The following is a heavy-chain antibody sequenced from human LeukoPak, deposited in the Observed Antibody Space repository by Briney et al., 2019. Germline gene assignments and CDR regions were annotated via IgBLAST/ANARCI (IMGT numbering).Heavy chain of an antibody. CDR1: GFTFSTFA. V-gene: IGHV3-23*01. Sequence: GGSLRLSCAASGFTFSTFAMNWVRQGPGKGLEWVAVISDSGGITYYADSLKGRFTISRDNSKNTLYLQMNSLRAEDTAVYYCAKDIFPNYGSTFDFWGKGTMVTVSS. CDR2: ISDSGGIT. D-gene: IGHD1-7*01. CDR3: AKDIFPNYGSTFDF. J-gene: IGHJ3*01.